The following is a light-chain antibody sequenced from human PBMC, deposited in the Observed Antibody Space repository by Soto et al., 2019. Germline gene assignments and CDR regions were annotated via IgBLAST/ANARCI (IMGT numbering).Light chain of an antibody. CDR3: QQCATPPLT. Sequence: EIVLTQSPGTLSLSPGERATLSCRASQSVSKNFLAWYQHKPGQAPRLLIDDASNRATGIPDRFSGSGSGTDLTLTISSLEPEESAVYYCQQCATPPLTFGQGTKVEIK. J-gene: IGKJ1*01. CDR1: QSVSKNF. V-gene: IGKV3-20*01. CDR2: DAS.